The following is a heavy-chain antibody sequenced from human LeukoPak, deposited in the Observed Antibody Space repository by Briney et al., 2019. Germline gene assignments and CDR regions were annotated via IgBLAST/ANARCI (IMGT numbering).Heavy chain of an antibody. D-gene: IGHD6-19*01. J-gene: IGHJ4*02. Sequence: GASVKVSCKASGYTFTSYDINWVRQATGQRLEWMGCMNPNSGNTAFAQKFQGRVTLTRNTSISTAYMELTSVRSEDTAVYYCARGRGWLADYWGQGTLVTVSS. CDR1: GYTFTSYD. V-gene: IGHV1-8*01. CDR3: ARGRGWLADY. CDR2: MNPNSGNT.